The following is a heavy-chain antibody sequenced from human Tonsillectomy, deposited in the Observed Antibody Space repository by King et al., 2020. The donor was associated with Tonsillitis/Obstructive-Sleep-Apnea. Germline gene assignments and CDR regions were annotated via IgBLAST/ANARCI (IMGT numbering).Heavy chain of an antibody. CDR2: IYYSGST. CDR3: ARDMVLEAGGNAFDI. J-gene: IGHJ3*02. Sequence: VQLQESGPGLVKPSETLSLTCTVSGGSISSYYWNWIRQPPGKGLEWIGYIYYSGSTNYNPSLKSRVTISVDTSEKQLSLKLSSVTAADTAVYYCARDMVLEAGGNAFDIWGHGTMVIVSS. V-gene: IGHV4-59*01. CDR1: GGSISSYY. D-gene: IGHD2-8*01.